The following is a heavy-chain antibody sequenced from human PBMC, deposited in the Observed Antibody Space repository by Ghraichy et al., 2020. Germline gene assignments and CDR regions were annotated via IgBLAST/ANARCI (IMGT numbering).Heavy chain of an antibody. V-gene: IGHV1-8*01. CDR3: ARAGRGGSSPHYYYYGMDV. CDR2: MNPNSGNT. D-gene: IGHD6-13*01. Sequence: ASVKVSCKASGYTFTSYDINWVRQATGQGLEWMGWMNPNSGNTGYAQKFQGRVTMTRNTSISTAYMELSSLRSEDTAVYYCARAGRGGSSPHYYYYGMDVWGQGTTVTVSS. CDR1: GYTFTSYD. J-gene: IGHJ6*02.